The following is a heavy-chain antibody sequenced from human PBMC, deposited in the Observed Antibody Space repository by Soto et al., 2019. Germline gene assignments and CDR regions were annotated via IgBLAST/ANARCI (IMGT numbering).Heavy chain of an antibody. Sequence: PSETLALTSAVSGYSMSSGYYWGWIRQPPGKGLEWIGSIYHSGSTYYHPSLKSRVTISVDTSKNQFSLKLSSVTAADTAVYYCAREGLVGVVPAATYYYDGMDVWGQGTMVTFSS. CDR1: GYSMSSGYY. D-gene: IGHD2-2*01. CDR3: AREGLVGVVPAATYYYDGMDV. V-gene: IGHV4-38-2*02. CDR2: IYHSGST. J-gene: IGHJ6*02.